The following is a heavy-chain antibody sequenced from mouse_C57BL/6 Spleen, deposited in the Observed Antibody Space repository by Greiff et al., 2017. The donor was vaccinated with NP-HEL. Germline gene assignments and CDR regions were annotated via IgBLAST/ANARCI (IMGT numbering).Heavy chain of an antibody. V-gene: IGHV1-82*01. J-gene: IGHJ4*01. D-gene: IGHD1-1*01. Sequence: VQLQQSGPELVKPGASVKISCKASGYAFSSSWMNWVKQRPGKGLEWIGRLYPGDGDTNYNGKFKGKATLTADKSSSAAYMQLSSLTSEDSAVYFCARNYYGSSPYAMDYWGQGTSVTVSS. CDR1: GYAFSSSW. CDR3: ARNYYGSSPYAMDY. CDR2: LYPGDGDT.